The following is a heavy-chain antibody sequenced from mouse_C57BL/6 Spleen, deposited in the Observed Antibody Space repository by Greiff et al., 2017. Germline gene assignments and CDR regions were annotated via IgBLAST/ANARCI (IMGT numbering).Heavy chain of an antibody. CDR2: ISDGGSYT. Sequence: EVQGVESGGGLVKPGGSLKLSCAASGFTFSSYAMSWVRQTPEKRLEWVATISDGGSYTYYPDNVKGRFTISRDNAKNNLYLQMSHLKSEDTAMYYCARDGRSAPDSSGYWFAYWGQGTLVTVSA. J-gene: IGHJ3*01. CDR1: GFTFSSYA. D-gene: IGHD3-2*02. V-gene: IGHV5-4*01. CDR3: ARDGRSAPDSSGYWFAY.